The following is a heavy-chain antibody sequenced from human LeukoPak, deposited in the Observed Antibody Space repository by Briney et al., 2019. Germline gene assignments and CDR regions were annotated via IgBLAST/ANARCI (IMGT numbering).Heavy chain of an antibody. Sequence: GGSLRLSCAASGFTFSSYAMSWVRQAPGKGLEWVSAISGSGGSTYYADSVKGRFTISRDNSKNTLSLQMNSLRAEDRAVYYCAKDGTTYYYDSSGFPYYFDYWGQGTLVTVSS. CDR1: GFTFSSYA. CDR2: ISGSGGST. D-gene: IGHD3-22*01. CDR3: AKDGTTYYYDSSGFPYYFDY. J-gene: IGHJ4*02. V-gene: IGHV3-23*01.